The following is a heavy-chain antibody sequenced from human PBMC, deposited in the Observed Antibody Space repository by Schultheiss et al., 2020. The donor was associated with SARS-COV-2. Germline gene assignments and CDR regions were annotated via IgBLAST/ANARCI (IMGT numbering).Heavy chain of an antibody. D-gene: IGHD3-10*01. CDR3: ARIRGNFYGSGPQRWDFDY. J-gene: IGHJ4*02. V-gene: IGHV3-30-3*02. CDR2: ISHDGSNK. CDR1: GFTFSSYS. Sequence: GGSLRLSCAASGFTFSSYSMHWVRQAPGKGLEWAAVISHDGSNKYYADSVKGRFTISRDNSKNTLYLQMNSLRAEDTAVYYCARIRGNFYGSGPQRWDFDYWGQGTLVTVSS.